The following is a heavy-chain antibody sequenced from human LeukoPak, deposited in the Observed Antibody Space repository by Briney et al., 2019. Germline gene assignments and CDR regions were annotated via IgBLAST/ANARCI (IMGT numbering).Heavy chain of an antibody. CDR3: AKGIETQYYYGSGSYYYFDY. CDR2: MSGSGGNT. D-gene: IGHD3-10*01. J-gene: IGHJ4*02. CDR1: GFTLSSYA. Sequence: PGGSLRLSCAASGFTLSSYAMTWVRQAPGKGLEWVSAMSGSGGNTYYADSVKGRFTISRDNSKNTLYLQMNSLGAEDTAVYYCAKGIETQYYYGSGSYYYFDYWGQGTLVTVSS. V-gene: IGHV3-23*01.